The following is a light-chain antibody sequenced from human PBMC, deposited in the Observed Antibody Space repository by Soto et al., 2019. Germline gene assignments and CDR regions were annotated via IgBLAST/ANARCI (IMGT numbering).Light chain of an antibody. CDR2: DAS. CDR3: QQYNSWPPIP. V-gene: IGKV3-15*01. CDR1: ESVSRN. J-gene: IGKJ5*01. Sequence: EVVMTQSPATLSVSPGERATLYCGASESVSRNLAWYQQKPGQAPRLLIYDASTRATGIPDRFSGGGSGTEFTLTISSLQSEDFVVYYCQQYNSWPPIPFGQGTRLEIK.